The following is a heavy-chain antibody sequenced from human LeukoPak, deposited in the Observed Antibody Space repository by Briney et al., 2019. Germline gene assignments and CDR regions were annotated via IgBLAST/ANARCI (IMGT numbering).Heavy chain of an antibody. CDR3: ARLSRHGCNYADY. V-gene: IGHV4-34*01. D-gene: IGHD5-24*01. CDR2: INHSGST. Sequence: SETLSLTCAVYGGSFSGYYWSWIRQPPGKGLEWIGEINHSGSTNYNPSLKSRVTISVDTSKNQFSLKLSSVTAADTGVYYCARLSRHGCNYADYWGQGTLVTVSS. CDR1: GGSFSGYY. J-gene: IGHJ4*02.